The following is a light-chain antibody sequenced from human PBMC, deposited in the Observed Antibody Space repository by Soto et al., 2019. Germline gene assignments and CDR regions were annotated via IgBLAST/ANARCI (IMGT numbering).Light chain of an antibody. V-gene: IGKV2-30*01. Sequence: DVVMTQSPLSLPVTLGQPASISCRSSQSLVYSDGNTYLNWFQQRPGQSPRRLIYKVSNRDSGVPDRFSGSGSGTDFTLKISRVEADDVGVYYCMQDIYWPSTFGQGTKVDIK. CDR2: KVS. J-gene: IGKJ1*01. CDR3: MQDIYWPST. CDR1: QSLVYSDGNTY.